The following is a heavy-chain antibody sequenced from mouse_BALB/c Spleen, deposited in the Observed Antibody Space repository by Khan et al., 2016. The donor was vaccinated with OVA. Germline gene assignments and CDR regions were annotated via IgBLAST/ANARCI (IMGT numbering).Heavy chain of an antibody. D-gene: IGHD2-10*01. CDR2: IWSDGST. CDR1: GFSLTNYG. CDR3: ARQPYYHYNIMDY. V-gene: IGHV2-6-1*01. Sequence: QVQLKDSGPGLVAPSQSLSITCTISGFSLTNYGVHWVRQPPGKGLEWLVVIWSDGSTTYNSALKSRLTISKDNSKSQVFLKMNSLQTDDTAMYFGARQPYYHYNIMDYWGQGTSVTVSS. J-gene: IGHJ4*01.